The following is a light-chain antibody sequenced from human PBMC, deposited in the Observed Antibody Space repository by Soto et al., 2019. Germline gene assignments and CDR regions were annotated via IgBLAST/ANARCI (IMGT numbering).Light chain of an antibody. CDR1: SSDIGGYSY. V-gene: IGLV2-8*01. CDR3: SSFVGGDSFDVI. CDR2: EVS. J-gene: IGLJ2*01. Sequence: QSALTQPASVSGSPGQSITISCTGTSSDIGGYSYVSWYQQHPGKAPKFMIYEVSNRPSGVPDRFSGSKSGNTASLTVSGLRADDEAVYCCSSFVGGDSFDVIFGGGTQLTVL.